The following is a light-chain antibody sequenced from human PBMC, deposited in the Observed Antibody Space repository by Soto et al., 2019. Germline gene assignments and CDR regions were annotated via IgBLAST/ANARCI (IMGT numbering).Light chain of an antibody. V-gene: IGKV3-20*01. CDR3: QQYGSSPWT. Sequence: EIVLRQSPSTLSLSQGERATLSCRASQSVSSNYLAWYQQKPGQAPRPLIYGASSRATGIPDRFSGSGAGTDFTLTISRLESEDFAVYYCQQYGSSPWTFGQGTKVDIK. CDR2: GAS. J-gene: IGKJ1*01. CDR1: QSVSSNY.